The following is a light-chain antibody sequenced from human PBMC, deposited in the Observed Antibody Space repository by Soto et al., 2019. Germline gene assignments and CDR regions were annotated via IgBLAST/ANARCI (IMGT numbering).Light chain of an antibody. Sequence: EIVLTQSPGTLSLSPGERATLSCRATQIVSSSYLAWYQQKPGQAPRLLIYGASSRATGIPDRFSGSGSGTDFTLTISRLEPEDFAVYYCQQYGSSPLFPFGPGTKVDSK. V-gene: IGKV3-20*01. CDR2: GAS. J-gene: IGKJ3*01. CDR1: QIVSSSY. CDR3: QQYGSSPLFP.